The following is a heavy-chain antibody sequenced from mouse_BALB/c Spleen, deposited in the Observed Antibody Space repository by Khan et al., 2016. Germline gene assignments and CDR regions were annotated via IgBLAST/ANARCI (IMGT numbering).Heavy chain of an antibody. CDR2: IYPGDGDT. CDR1: GYTFTSYW. V-gene: IGHV1-87*01. D-gene: IGHD1-1*01. J-gene: IGHJ2*01. CDR3: ASYYGISYDYFDY. Sequence: QVQLKQPGAELARPGASVKLSCKASGYTFTSYWMQWVTQRPGQGLEWIGAIYPGDGDTRYTQKYKGKATLTADKASSTAYMQLSSLASEDSAVYYCASYYGISYDYFDYWGQGTTLTVSS.